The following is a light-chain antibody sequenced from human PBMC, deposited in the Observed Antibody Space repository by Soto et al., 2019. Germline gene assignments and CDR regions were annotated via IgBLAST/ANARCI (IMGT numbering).Light chain of an antibody. J-gene: IGKJ2*01. CDR1: QGIRYD. CDR2: AAS. Sequence: AIQMTQSTSSLSASVGDRVTITCRASQGIRYDLGWYQQKPGKAPKLLIYAASSLQSGVPSRFSGSGSGTDFTLTISSLQPEDFATYYCLQDYNYPYTFGQGTKLEIK. CDR3: LQDYNYPYT. V-gene: IGKV1-6*01.